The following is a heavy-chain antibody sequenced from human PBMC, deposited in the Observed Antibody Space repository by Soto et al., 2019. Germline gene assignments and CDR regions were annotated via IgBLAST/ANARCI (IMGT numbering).Heavy chain of an antibody. V-gene: IGHV4-39*01. Sequence: QLQLQESGPGLVKPSETLSLTCTVSGGSISSSSYYWGWIRQPPGKGLEWIGSIYYSGSTYYNPSLKSRVTISVDTSKNQFSLKLSSVTAADTAVYYCASQHYYGSGSYDYWGQGTLVTVSS. CDR2: IYYSGST. CDR1: GGSISSSSYY. CDR3: ASQHYYGSGSYDY. J-gene: IGHJ4*02. D-gene: IGHD3-10*01.